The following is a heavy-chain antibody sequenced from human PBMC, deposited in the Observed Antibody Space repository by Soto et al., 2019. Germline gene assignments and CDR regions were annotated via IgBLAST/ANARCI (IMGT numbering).Heavy chain of an antibody. J-gene: IGHJ4*02. CDR3: ARHGYNYGGGYFDY. CDR2: IYSGGST. D-gene: IGHD5-18*01. Sequence: EVQLVESGGGLVQPGGSLRLSCAASGVTVSSNYMSWVRQAPGKGLEWVSVIYSGGSTYYADSVKGRFTISRVNSKNTLYLQMYSLRAEDTAVYYCARHGYNYGGGYFDYWGQGTLVTVSS. V-gene: IGHV3-66*04. CDR1: GVTVSSNY.